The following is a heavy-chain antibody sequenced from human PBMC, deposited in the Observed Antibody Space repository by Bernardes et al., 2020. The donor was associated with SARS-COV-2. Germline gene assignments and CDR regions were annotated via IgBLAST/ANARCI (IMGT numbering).Heavy chain of an antibody. V-gene: IGHV3-48*04. CDR3: ARGRPPDI. CDR1: GFTFSIHS. Sequence: GGSLRLSCAASGFTFSIHSMVWVRQAQGKGLEWVSYISSSSGTIYYADSVKGRFTISRDNAKNSLYLQMNSLRAEDTAVYYCARGRPPDIWGQGTMVTVSS. CDR2: ISSSSGTI. J-gene: IGHJ3*02.